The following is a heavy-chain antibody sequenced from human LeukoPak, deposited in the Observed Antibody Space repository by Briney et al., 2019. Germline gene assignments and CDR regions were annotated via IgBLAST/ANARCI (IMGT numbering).Heavy chain of an antibody. CDR2: IYYTGST. CDR1: GGSITSYY. Sequence: SETLSLTCTVSGGSITSYYWSWIRQPPGKGLEWIGYIYYTGSTKYNPSLKSRVTISIDTSKNQFSLTLSSVTAADTAVYYCARVARCTSCFDVDYWGQGTLVTVSS. V-gene: IGHV4-59*08. D-gene: IGHD2-2*01. J-gene: IGHJ4*02. CDR3: ARVARCTSCFDVDY.